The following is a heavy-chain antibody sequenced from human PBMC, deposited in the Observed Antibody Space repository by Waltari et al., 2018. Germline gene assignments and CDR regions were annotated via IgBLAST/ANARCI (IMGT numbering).Heavy chain of an antibody. J-gene: IGHJ3*02. CDR1: GGSISSYY. V-gene: IGHV4-59*01. D-gene: IGHD3-22*01. Sequence: QVQLQESGPGLVKPSETLSLTCTVSGGSISSYYWRWIRQPPGKGLEWIGYIYYSGSTNYNPSLKSRVTISVDTSKNQFSLKLSSVTAADTAVYYCARVWAYYDSSGRTGDAFDIWGQGTMVTVSS. CDR2: IYYSGST. CDR3: ARVWAYYDSSGRTGDAFDI.